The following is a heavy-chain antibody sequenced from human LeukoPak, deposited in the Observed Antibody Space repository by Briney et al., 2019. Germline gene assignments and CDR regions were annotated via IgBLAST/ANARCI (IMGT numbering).Heavy chain of an antibody. J-gene: IGHJ4*02. CDR3: ARQGGITIFGMGN. CDR1: GGSFSGYY. D-gene: IGHD3-3*01. V-gene: IGHV4-38-2*01. CDR2: IYHSGST. Sequence: SETLSLTCAVYGGSFSGYYWGWIRQPPGKGLEWIGSIYHSGSTYYNPSLKSRVTISVDTSKNQFSLKLSSVAAADTAVYYCARQGGITIFGMGNWGQGTLVTVSS.